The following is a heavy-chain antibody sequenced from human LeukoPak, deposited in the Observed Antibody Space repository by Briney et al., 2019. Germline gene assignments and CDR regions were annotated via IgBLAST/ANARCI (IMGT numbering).Heavy chain of an antibody. CDR2: INHSGST. CDR1: GGSFSGYY. D-gene: IGHD5-18*01. V-gene: IGHV4-34*01. Sequence: SETLSLTCAVYGGSFSGYYWSWIRQPPGKGLEWIGEINHSGSTNYNPSLKSRVTISVDTSKNQFSLKLSSVTAADTAVYYCARGLKLWLDYWGQGTLVTVFS. CDR3: ARGLKLWLDY. J-gene: IGHJ4*02.